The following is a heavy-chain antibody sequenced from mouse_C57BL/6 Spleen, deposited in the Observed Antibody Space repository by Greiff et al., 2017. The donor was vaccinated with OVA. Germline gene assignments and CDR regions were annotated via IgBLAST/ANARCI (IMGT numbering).Heavy chain of an antibody. D-gene: IGHD1-1*02. CDR1: GFSFNTYA. Sequence: VQLKESGGGLVQPKGSLKLSCAASGFSFNTYAMNWVRQAPGKGLEWVARIRSKSNNYATYYADSVKDRFTISRDDSESMLYLQMNNLTTEDTAMYCCVRDGDYGLYYYAMDYWGQGTSVTVSS. V-gene: IGHV10-1*01. CDR3: VRDGDYGLYYYAMDY. J-gene: IGHJ4*01. CDR2: IRSKSNNYAT.